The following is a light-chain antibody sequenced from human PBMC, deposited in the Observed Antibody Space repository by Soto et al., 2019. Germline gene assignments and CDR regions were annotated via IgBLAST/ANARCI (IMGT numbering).Light chain of an antibody. J-gene: IGLJ2*01. Sequence: QSALTQPASVSGSPGQSITISCTGTSSDVGDYNYVSWYQQHPGKAPKLMIYDVTTRPSGVSNRFSGSKSGNTASLSISGLQAEDEADYYCSSYTSSSTLVVFGGGTKRTVL. V-gene: IGLV2-14*01. CDR2: DVT. CDR3: SSYTSSSTLVV. CDR1: SSDVGDYNY.